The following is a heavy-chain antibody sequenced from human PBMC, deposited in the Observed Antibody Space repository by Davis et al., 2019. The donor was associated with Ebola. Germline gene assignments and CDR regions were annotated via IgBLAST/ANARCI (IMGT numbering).Heavy chain of an antibody. D-gene: IGHD2-2*01. V-gene: IGHV1-69*10. CDR3: ARGTCSSTSCYFYLDAFDI. CDR2: IIPILGIA. Sequence: SVTVSCKASGGTFSSYAISWVRQAPGQGLEWMGGIIPILGIANYAQKFQGRVTITADESTSTAYMALSSLRSEDTAVYYWARGTCSSTSCYFYLDAFDIWGQGTMVTVSS. CDR1: GGTFSSYA. J-gene: IGHJ3*02.